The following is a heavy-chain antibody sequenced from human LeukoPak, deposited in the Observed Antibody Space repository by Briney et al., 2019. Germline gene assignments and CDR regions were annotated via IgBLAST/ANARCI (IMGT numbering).Heavy chain of an antibody. CDR3: ARHVSVAGTGFDY. V-gene: IGHV4-61*02. D-gene: IGHD6-19*01. J-gene: IGHJ4*02. Sequence: SQTLSLTCTVSGGSISSGSYYWNWIRQPAGKGLEWIGRIYISGRTSYNPSLKSRVTISVDTSKNQFSLKLSSVTAADTAVYYCARHVSVAGTGFDYWGQGTLVTVSS. CDR2: IYISGRT. CDR1: GGSISSGSYY.